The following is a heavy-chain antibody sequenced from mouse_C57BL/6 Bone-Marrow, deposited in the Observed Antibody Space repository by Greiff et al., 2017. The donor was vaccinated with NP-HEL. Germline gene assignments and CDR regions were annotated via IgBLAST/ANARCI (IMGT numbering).Heavy chain of an antibody. D-gene: IGHD3-3*01. V-gene: IGHV5-4*01. CDR2: ISDGGSYT. CDR1: GFTFSSYA. Sequence: EVQGVESGGGLVKPGGSLKLSCAASGFTFSSYAMSWVRQTPEKRLEWVATISDGGSYTYYPDNVKGRFTISRDNAKNNLYLQMSHLKSEDTAMYYCARPGAVPWFAYWGQGTLVTVSA. J-gene: IGHJ3*01. CDR3: ARPGAVPWFAY.